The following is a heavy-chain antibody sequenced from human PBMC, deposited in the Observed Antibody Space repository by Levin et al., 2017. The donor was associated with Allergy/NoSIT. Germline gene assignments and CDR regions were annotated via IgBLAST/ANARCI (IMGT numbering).Heavy chain of an antibody. CDR3: ARDLYNDDSVFGY. D-gene: IGHD3-22*01. CDR2: INPHSGDT. J-gene: IGHJ4*02. CDR1: RYIFSDYF. V-gene: IGHV1-2*02. Sequence: VASVKVSCKASRYIFSDYFIHWVRQAPGQGLEWMGWINPHSGDTKYAQEFQGRVTMTRATSISTAYMELTRLTSDDTAVYYCARDLYNDDSVFGYWGQGTLVNVFS.